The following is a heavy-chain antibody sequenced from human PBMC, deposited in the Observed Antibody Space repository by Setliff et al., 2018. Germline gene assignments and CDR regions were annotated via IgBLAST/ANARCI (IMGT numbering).Heavy chain of an antibody. D-gene: IGHD6-19*01. CDR1: GYTFTRYY. Sequence: ASVKVSCKASGYTFTRYYMHWVRQAPGQGLEWMGIINPSGGTTSYAQKFQGRVTMTRDTSTSTVYMELSSLRSDDTAVYYCARDGIAVAAHWGQGTLVTVSS. V-gene: IGHV1-46*01. J-gene: IGHJ4*02. CDR3: ARDGIAVAAH. CDR2: INPSGGTT.